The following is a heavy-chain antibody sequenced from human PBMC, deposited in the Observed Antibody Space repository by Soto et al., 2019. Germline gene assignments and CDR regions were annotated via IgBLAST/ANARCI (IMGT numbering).Heavy chain of an antibody. Sequence: GGSLRLSCAASGFTFSSYAMSWVRQAPGKGLEWVSAISGSGGSTYYADSVKGRFTISRDNSKNTLYLQMNSLRAEDTAVYYCAKRSNSGYGMFFGKKERGFDYWGQGTLVTVSS. V-gene: IGHV3-23*01. CDR2: ISGSGGST. J-gene: IGHJ4*02. CDR1: GFTFSSYA. CDR3: AKRSNSGYGMFFGKKERGFDY. D-gene: IGHD5-12*01.